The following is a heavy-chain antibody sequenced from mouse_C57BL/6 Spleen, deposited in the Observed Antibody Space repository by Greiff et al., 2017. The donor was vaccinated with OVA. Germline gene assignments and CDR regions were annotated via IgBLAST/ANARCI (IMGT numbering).Heavy chain of an antibody. D-gene: IGHD3-1*01. CDR3: ARRSSLHYYAMDY. J-gene: IGHJ4*01. Sequence: QVQLQQPGAELVKPGDSVKMSCKASGYTFTSYWITWVKQRPGQGLEWIGDIYPGSGSTNYNEKFKSKATLTVDTSSSTAYMQLSSLTSEDSAVYYCARRSSLHYYAMDYWGQGTSVTVSS. CDR1: GYTFTSYW. CDR2: IYPGSGST. V-gene: IGHV1-55*01.